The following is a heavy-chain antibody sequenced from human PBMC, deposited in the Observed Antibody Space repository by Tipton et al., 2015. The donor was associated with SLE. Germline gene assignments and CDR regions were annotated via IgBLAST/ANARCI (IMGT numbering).Heavy chain of an antibody. Sequence: SLRLSCAASGFTFSSYAMHWVRQAPGKGLEWVSAISGSGGSTYYADSVKGRFTISRDNSKNTLYLQMNSLRAEDTAVYYCAKRDMIVVVSQHWGQGTLVTVSS. D-gene: IGHD3-22*01. J-gene: IGHJ1*01. V-gene: IGHV3-23*01. CDR2: ISGSGGST. CDR1: GFTFSSYA. CDR3: AKRDMIVVVSQH.